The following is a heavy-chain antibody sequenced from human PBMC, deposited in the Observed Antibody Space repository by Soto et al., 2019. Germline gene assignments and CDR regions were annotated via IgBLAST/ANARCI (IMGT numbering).Heavy chain of an antibody. D-gene: IGHD6-19*01. CDR1: GGTFSSYT. J-gene: IGHJ4*02. CDR2: IIPILGIA. Sequence: QVQLVQSGAEVKKPGSSVKVSCKASGGTFSSYTISWVRQAPGQGLEWMGRIIPILGIANYAQKFHGRVTITADKSTSTADMELSSRRSEDTAVYYCGRGIAVAGTAPIDYWGQGTLVTVSS. CDR3: GRGIAVAGTAPIDY. V-gene: IGHV1-69*02.